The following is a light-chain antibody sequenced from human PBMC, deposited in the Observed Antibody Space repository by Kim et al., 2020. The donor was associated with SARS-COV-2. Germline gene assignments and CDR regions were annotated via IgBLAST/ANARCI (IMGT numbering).Light chain of an antibody. V-gene: IGKV1-27*01. CDR3: QYYKDASL. J-gene: IGKJ2*01. Sequence: IQMTQSPSSLSASVGDRVTITCRASQGISNYLAWYQQKPGKVPQLLIYAASTLQSGVPSLFSGSASGTDFTLTISTLQPEDVATYYCQYYKDASLFGQGTKLEI. CDR2: AAS. CDR1: QGISNY.